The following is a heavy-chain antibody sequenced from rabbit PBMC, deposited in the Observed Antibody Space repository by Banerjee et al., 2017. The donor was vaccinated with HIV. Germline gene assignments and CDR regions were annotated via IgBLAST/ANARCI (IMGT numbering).Heavy chain of an antibody. Sequence: QEQLEESGGGLVKPEGSLTLTCKASGFSFSSGYDMCWVRQAPGKGLEWIGCIYTGGGTTYYASWAKGRFTISRTSSTTVTLQMTSLTAADTATYFCARDLAAVTGWNFGLWGPGTLVTVS. CDR3: ARDLAAVTGWNFGL. V-gene: IGHV1S45*01. D-gene: IGHD7-1*01. J-gene: IGHJ4*01. CDR2: IYTGGGTT. CDR1: GFSFSSGYD.